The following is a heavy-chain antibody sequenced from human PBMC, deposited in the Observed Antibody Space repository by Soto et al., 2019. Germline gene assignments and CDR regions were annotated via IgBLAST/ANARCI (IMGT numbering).Heavy chain of an antibody. CDR3: ARDRGVAPPVAGNTHYYYYMDV. D-gene: IGHD6-19*01. J-gene: IGHJ6*03. V-gene: IGHV1-18*01. CDR1: GYSFTNYG. CDR2: ISAYNGNT. Sequence: QDQLVQSGVEAKKPGASVKVSCKASGYSFTNYGITWVRQAPGQGFEWLGWISAYNGNTNYAQKFQGRVTMTTDASTSTAYWELRSLRSDDTAVYYCARDRGVAPPVAGNTHYYYYMDVWGKGTTVTVSS.